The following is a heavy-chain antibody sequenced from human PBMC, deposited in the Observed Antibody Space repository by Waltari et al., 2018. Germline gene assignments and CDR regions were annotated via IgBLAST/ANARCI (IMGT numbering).Heavy chain of an antibody. Sequence: QLQLQESGPGLVKPSETLSLTCTVSGGSISSSSYYWGWLRHPPGKGLEWIGSIYYSGSTNYNPSLKSRVTISVDTSKNHFSLKLSSVTAADTAVYYCARDILVEMATITPLGGFDPWGQGTLVTVSS. D-gene: IGHD5-12*01. CDR3: ARDILVEMATITPLGGFDP. CDR1: GGSISSSSYY. V-gene: IGHV4-39*07. CDR2: IYYSGST. J-gene: IGHJ5*02.